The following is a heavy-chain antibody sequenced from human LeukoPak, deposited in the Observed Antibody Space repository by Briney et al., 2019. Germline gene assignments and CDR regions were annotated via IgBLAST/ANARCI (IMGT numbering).Heavy chain of an antibody. J-gene: IGHJ4*02. CDR1: GFTFSSYG. V-gene: IGHV3-33*08. D-gene: IGHD1-20*01. CDR3: ARGTDITGTTSGDY. CDR2: IWYDGSNK. Sequence: PGRSLRLSCAASGFTFSSYGMHWVRQAPGKGLEWVAVIWYDGSNKYYADSVKGRFTISRDNSKNTLYLQMNSLRAEDTAVYYCARGTDITGTTSGDYWGQGTLVTVSS.